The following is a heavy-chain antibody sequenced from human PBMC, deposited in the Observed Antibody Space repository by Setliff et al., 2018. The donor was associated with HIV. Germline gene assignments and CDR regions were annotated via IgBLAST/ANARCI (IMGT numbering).Heavy chain of an antibody. CDR3: ARLRPYNSALDY. D-gene: IGHD3-10*01. V-gene: IGHV1-46*01. CDR2: MYPTGGRT. CDR1: GGTFSSYA. Sequence: ASVKVSCKASGGTFSSYAISWVRQAPGQGLEWMGVMYPTGGRTTYAQKFQGRVNMTMDTSTSTVYMDLSSLRPEDTAVYYCARLRPYNSALDYWGQGTLVTVSS. J-gene: IGHJ4*02.